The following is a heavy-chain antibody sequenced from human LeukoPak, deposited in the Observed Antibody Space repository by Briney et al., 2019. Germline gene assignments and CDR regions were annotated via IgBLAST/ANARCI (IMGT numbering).Heavy chain of an antibody. Sequence: GGSLRLSCAASGFNFSNYGMHWVRQPPGKGLEWVAVIWYDGSNKYYADSVKGRFTISRDNSKNTLYLQMNSLRAEDTAVYYCAKHGGYYYDAFDIWGQGTMVTVSS. D-gene: IGHD3-22*01. CDR1: GFNFSNYG. J-gene: IGHJ3*02. CDR2: IWYDGSNK. V-gene: IGHV3-33*06. CDR3: AKHGGYYYDAFDI.